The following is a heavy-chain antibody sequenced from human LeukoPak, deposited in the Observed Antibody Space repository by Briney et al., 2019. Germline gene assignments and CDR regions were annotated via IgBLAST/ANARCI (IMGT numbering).Heavy chain of an antibody. J-gene: IGHJ6*03. D-gene: IGHD3-22*01. V-gene: IGHV3-7*01. CDR1: EFTFSRHW. CDR3: AREFEDSEYSSSAFKYYYYIDV. Sequence: GGSLRLSCEASEFTFSRHWIIWVRQAPGKGLEWVANIKEDGSENNYVDSVKGRFTISRDNAKNSVFLQMNSLGAEDTAVYYCAREFEDSEYSSSAFKYYYYIDVWGKGTTVIVS. CDR2: IKEDGSEN.